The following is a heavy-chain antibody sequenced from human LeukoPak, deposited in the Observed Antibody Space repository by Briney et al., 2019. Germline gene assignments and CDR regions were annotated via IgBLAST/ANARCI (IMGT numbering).Heavy chain of an antibody. Sequence: SETLSLTCAVYGGSFSGYYWSWIRQPPGKGLEWIGEINHSGSTNYNPSLKSRVTISVDTAKNQFSLKLSSVTAADTAVYYCAREGRYCSSTSCYGGQYYYYYMDVWGKGTTVTVSS. CDR1: GGSFSGYY. CDR3: AREGRYCSSTSCYGGQYYYYYMDV. J-gene: IGHJ6*03. D-gene: IGHD2-2*01. CDR2: INHSGST. V-gene: IGHV4-34*01.